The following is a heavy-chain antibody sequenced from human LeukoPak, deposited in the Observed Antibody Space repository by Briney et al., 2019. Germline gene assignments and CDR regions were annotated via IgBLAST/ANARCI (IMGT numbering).Heavy chain of an antibody. CDR2: IYSGGST. Sequence: GGSLRLSCAASGFTVSSNYMSWVRQAPGKGLEWVSVIYSGGSTYYADSVKGRFTISGDNSKNTLYLQMNSLRAEDTAVYYCARDGGGYDSRFDYWGQGTLVTVSS. V-gene: IGHV3-53*01. CDR3: ARDGGGYDSRFDY. J-gene: IGHJ4*02. D-gene: IGHD5-12*01. CDR1: GFTVSSNY.